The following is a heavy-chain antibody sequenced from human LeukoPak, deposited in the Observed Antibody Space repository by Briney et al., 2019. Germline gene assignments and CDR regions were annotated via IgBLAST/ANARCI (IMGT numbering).Heavy chain of an antibody. Sequence: PSETLSLTCTVSGDSISSSNYYWGWIRQAPGKGLEWVSAISGSGGSTYYADSVKGRFTISRDNSKNTLYLQMNSLRAEDTAVYYCAKDRPWYSSSGNWFDPWGQGTLVTVSS. CDR1: GDSISSSNYY. V-gene: IGHV3-23*01. CDR2: ISGSGGST. D-gene: IGHD6-6*01. CDR3: AKDRPWYSSSGNWFDP. J-gene: IGHJ5*02.